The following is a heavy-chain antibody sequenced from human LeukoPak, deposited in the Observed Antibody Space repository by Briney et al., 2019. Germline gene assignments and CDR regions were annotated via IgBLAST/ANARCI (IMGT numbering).Heavy chain of an antibody. V-gene: IGHV1-8*01. CDR2: MNPNSGNT. CDR3: ARAPEWGKANYYYYMDV. Sequence: ASVKVSCKASGYTLTSYDINWVRQATGQGLEWMGWMNPNSGNTGYAQKFQGRVTMTRNTSISTAYMELSSLRSEDTAVYYCARAPEWGKANYYYYMDVWGKGTTVTVSS. D-gene: IGHD1-26*01. CDR1: GYTLTSYD. J-gene: IGHJ6*03.